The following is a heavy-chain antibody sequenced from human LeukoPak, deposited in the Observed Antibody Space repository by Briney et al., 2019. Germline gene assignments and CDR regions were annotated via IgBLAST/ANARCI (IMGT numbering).Heavy chain of an antibody. V-gene: IGHV3-9*02. Sequence: GGSLRLSCAVSGFTSDDHAMHWVRQASGKGLEWVAGIMWRSGSTGYGDSVKGRFTISRDNAKSSLYLQMNSLRAEDTALYYCADLYDYWGQGTLVTVSS. CDR2: IMWRSGST. CDR1: GFTSDDHA. D-gene: IGHD3-16*01. J-gene: IGHJ4*02. CDR3: ADLYDY.